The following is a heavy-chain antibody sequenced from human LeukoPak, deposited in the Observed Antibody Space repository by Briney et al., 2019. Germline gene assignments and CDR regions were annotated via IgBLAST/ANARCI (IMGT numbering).Heavy chain of an antibody. CDR3: ARDRRGPMDV. CDR2: IWYDGSNK. Sequence: GRSLRLSCAASGFTFSSYGMHWVRQAPGKGLEWVAVIWYDGSNKYYADSVKGRFTISRDNSKNTLYLQMNSLRAEDTGVYYCARDRRGPMDVWGDGTTVTVSP. D-gene: IGHD6-6*01. J-gene: IGHJ6*04. CDR1: GFTFSSYG. V-gene: IGHV3-33*01.